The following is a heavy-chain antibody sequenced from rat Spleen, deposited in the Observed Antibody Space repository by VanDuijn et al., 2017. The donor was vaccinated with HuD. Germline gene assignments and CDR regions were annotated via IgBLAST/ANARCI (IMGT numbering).Heavy chain of an antibody. Sequence: EVQLVESGGGLVQPGRSLKLSCAASGFTFSDYNMAWVRQAPKKGLEWVATISYDGSSTYYRDSVKGRFTISRDNAKSTLYLQMASLRSEDTATYCARQGYGGYSDWFAYWGQGTLVTVSS. V-gene: IGHV5-7*01. J-gene: IGHJ3*01. CDR3: ARQGYGGYSDWFAY. CDR2: ISYDGSST. CDR1: GFTFSDYN. D-gene: IGHD1-11*01.